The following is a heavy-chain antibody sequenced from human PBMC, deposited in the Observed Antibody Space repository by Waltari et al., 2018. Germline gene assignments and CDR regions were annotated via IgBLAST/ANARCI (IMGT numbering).Heavy chain of an antibody. Sequence: QVQLQESGPGLVKPSETLSLTCTVPGGSISSYYWSWIRQPPGKGLEWIGYIYYSGSTNYNPSLKSRVTISVDTSKNQFSLKLSSVTAADTAVYYCARFLPDRGYNYGYNYWGQGTLVTVSS. V-gene: IGHV4-59*01. D-gene: IGHD5-18*01. CDR3: ARFLPDRGYNYGYNY. J-gene: IGHJ4*02. CDR1: GGSISSYY. CDR2: IYYSGST.